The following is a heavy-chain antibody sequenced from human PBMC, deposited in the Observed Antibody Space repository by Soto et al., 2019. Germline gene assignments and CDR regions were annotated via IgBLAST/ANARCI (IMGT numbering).Heavy chain of an antibody. J-gene: IGHJ5*01. CDR3: ARGRYCFTGRCFPNWFDS. CDR2: IYKSTTT. Sequence: PSETLSLTCSVSGDSISTVDYFWAWIRQPPGQALEYIGYIYKSTTTYYNPSFESRVAISLDTSKGQFSLTVTSVTAADTAVYFCARGRYCFTGRCFPNWFDSWGQGTLVTVSS. CDR1: GDSISTVDYF. V-gene: IGHV4-30-4*01. D-gene: IGHD2-15*01.